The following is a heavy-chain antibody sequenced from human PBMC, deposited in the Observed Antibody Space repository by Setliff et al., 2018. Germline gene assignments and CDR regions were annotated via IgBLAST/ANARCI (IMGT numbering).Heavy chain of an antibody. Sequence: ASVKVSCKASGYTFTEYSIHWVRQAPGQGLEWMGWINPNTGGSNYAQKFQGRVTMTTDTSISTAYMEMSRLTSDDTAVYYCAKVNYYDKSAYLPFDYWGQGIQVTVSS. D-gene: IGHD3-22*01. V-gene: IGHV1-2*02. CDR1: GYTFTEYS. CDR3: AKVNYYDKSAYLPFDY. J-gene: IGHJ4*02. CDR2: INPNTGGS.